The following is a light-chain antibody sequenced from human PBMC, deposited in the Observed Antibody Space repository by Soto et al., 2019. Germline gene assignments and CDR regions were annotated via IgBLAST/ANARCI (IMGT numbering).Light chain of an antibody. J-gene: IGKJ5*01. Sequence: ETVMTQSPVTLSLSPGDRATLSCRASHSVRSNLAWYQQKPGQPPRLLIYAASTRATGIPGRFSGSGSGTEFTLTISSLQSEDFAVYYCQQYNNWPLTFGQGTRLEI. V-gene: IGKV3-15*01. CDR3: QQYNNWPLT. CDR1: HSVRSN. CDR2: AAS.